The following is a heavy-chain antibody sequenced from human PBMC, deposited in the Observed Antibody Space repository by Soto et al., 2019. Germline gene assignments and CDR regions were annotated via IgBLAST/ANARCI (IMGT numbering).Heavy chain of an antibody. V-gene: IGHV2-5*02. D-gene: IGHD1-26*01. CDR2: IYWDDDK. CDR1: GFSLSTSGLG. CDR3: AHRPVVGGIWDY. Sequence: QITLKESGPTLVKPTQTLTLTCTFSGFSLSTSGLGVGWIRQPPGKALEWLALIYWDDDKRYRPSLKNRVTITMDSSKNHVVLTMTNKDPMDTATYYCAHRPVVGGIWDYCGQRKLVTVAS. J-gene: IGHJ4*02.